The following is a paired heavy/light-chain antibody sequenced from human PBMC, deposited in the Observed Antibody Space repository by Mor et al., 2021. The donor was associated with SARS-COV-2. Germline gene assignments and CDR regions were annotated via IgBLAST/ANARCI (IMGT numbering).Heavy chain of an antibody. Sequence: EVQLLESGGGLVQPGGYLRLSCAASGFTFNNYAMSWVRQAPGKGLEWVAAISGGVGSTYYADSVKGRFTISRDNSRNTLYLQMNSLRADDTALYYCARNSIGWLQSSLEYWGQGTLVTASS. V-gene: IGHV3-23*01. J-gene: IGHJ4*02. CDR3: ARNSIGWLQSSLEY. D-gene: IGHD5-12*01. CDR2: ISGGVGST. CDR1: GFTFNNYA.
Light chain of an antibody. CDR1: QSVSSSY. CDR3: QQYDGSPLGT. V-gene: IGKV3-20*01. J-gene: IGKJ3*01. Sequence: EIVLTQSPGTLSLSPGERATLSCRASQSVSSSYLAWYQQKPGQAPRLLIHAASSRATGIPDRFSGSGSGTDFTLTISRLEPEDFAVYYCQQYDGSPLGTFGPGTKVDIK. CDR2: AAS.